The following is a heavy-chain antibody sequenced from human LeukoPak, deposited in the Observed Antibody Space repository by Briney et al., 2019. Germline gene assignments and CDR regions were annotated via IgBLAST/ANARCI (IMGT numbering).Heavy chain of an antibody. CDR1: GFTFSLYW. Sequence: GALRLSCAASGFTFSLYWMTWVRQSPGKGQEWVADINPDGSQKYSVDSVKGRFTISRDNAKNSLFLQMNSLRAEDTAVYYCVRQMIRFWFDPWGQGTQVTVSS. V-gene: IGHV3-7*01. J-gene: IGHJ5*02. CDR2: INPDGSQK. CDR3: VRQMIRFWFDP. D-gene: IGHD3-16*01.